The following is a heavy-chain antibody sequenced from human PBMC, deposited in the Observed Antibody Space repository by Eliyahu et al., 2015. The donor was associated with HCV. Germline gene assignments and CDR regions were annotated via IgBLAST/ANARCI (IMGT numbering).Heavy chain of an antibody. Sequence: EVQLVESGGGLVQPGGSLRLCCTASGFLFSSHWMSWVRQAPGKGXEWVANIKEDGRQKNYVASVKGRFSISRDNAENSLCLQMSSLRVEDTAMYYCARDLGGKLGFDPWGQGTLVTVSS. CDR1: GFLFSSHW. D-gene: IGHD3-10*01. CDR2: IKEDGRQK. CDR3: ARDLGGKLGFDP. J-gene: IGHJ5*02. V-gene: IGHV3-7*03.